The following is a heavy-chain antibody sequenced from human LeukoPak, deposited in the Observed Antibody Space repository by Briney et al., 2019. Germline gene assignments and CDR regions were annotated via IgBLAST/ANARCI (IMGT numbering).Heavy chain of an antibody. CDR2: ISTTGSYI. CDR3: ARLPATYYYDSSGYYFPTS. V-gene: IGHV3-21*01. CDR1: GFTFSSYS. Sequence: GGSLRLSCAASGFTFSSYSMNWVRQAPGKGLEWVSSISTTGSYIYYADSVKGRFTISRDNAKNSLYLQMDSLRAEDTAVYYCARLPATYYYDSSGYYFPTSWGQGTLVTVSS. J-gene: IGHJ5*02. D-gene: IGHD3-22*01.